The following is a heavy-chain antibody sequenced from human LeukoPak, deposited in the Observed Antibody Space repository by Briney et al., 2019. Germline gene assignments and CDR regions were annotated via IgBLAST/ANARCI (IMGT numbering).Heavy chain of an antibody. D-gene: IGHD5-18*01. CDR2: ISGSGGST. V-gene: IGHV3-23*01. CDR1: GFTVSSNY. J-gene: IGHJ4*02. CDR3: ANDLGWIQLNLG. Sequence: PGGSLRLSCAASGFTVSSNYMSWVRQAPGKGLEWVSAISGSGGSTYYADSVKGRFTISRDNSRNTVYMQMNSLRAEDTAVYYCANDLGWIQLNLGRGQGTLVTVSS.